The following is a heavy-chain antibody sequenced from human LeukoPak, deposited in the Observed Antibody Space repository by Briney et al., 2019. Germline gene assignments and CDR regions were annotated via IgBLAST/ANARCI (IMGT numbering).Heavy chain of an antibody. CDR2: FDPEDGET. Sequence: ASVKVSCKVSGYTLTELSMHWVRQAPGKGLEWMGGFDPEDGETIYAQKFQGRVTMTEDTSTDTAYMELSSLRSEGTAVYYCATYGTMVQGMDVWGQGTTVTVSS. V-gene: IGHV1-24*01. CDR1: GYTLTELS. J-gene: IGHJ6*02. CDR3: ATYGTMVQGMDV. D-gene: IGHD3-10*01.